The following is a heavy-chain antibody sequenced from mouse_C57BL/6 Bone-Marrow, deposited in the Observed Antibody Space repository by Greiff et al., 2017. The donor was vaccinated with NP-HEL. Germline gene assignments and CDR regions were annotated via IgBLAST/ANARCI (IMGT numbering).Heavy chain of an antibody. V-gene: IGHV1-82*01. D-gene: IGHD1-1*01. J-gene: IGHJ2*01. Sequence: QVQLQQSGPELVKPGASVKISCKASGYAFSSSWMNWVKQRPGKGLEWIGRIYPGDGDTNYNGKFKGKATLTADKSSSTAYMQLISLTSEDSAVYFCARGITTVPHYFDYWGQGTTLTVSS. CDR2: IYPGDGDT. CDR3: ARGITTVPHYFDY. CDR1: GYAFSSSW.